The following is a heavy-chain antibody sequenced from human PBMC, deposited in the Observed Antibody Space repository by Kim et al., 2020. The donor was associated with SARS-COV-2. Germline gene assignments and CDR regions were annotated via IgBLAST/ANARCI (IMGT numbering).Heavy chain of an antibody. CDR3: ARHVGISCFHR. Sequence: SETLSLTCTVSDGSISSSNYYWGWIRQPPGKGLEWIGSIYYSGSTYYNPSLKSRVTISVDTSKNQFSLKLSSVTAADTAVYYCARHVGISCFHRWGQGTL. CDR1: DGSISSSNYY. D-gene: IGHD5-12*01. CDR2: IYYSGST. J-gene: IGHJ4*02. V-gene: IGHV4-39*01.